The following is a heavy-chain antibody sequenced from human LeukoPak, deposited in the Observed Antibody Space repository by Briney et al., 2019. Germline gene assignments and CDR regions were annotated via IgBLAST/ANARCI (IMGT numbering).Heavy chain of an antibody. V-gene: IGHV1-2*02. Sequence: ASVKVSCKASGYTFTGYYMHWVRKSPRQGLEWMVWINANIGGTNYAQQFQGRVTMTRDTSISTAYMELSRLRSDDTAVYYCARDFSVGATRNAFDIWGQGTMVTVSS. J-gene: IGHJ3*02. CDR3: ARDFSVGATRNAFDI. CDR1: GYTFTGYY. D-gene: IGHD1-26*01. CDR2: INANIGGT.